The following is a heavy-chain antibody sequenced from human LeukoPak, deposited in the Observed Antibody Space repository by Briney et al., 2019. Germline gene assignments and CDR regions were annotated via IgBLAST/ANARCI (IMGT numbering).Heavy chain of an antibody. Sequence: GGSLRLSCAASGFTFSSYSMHWVRQAPGEGLVWVSRVNNDGRSTSYGDFVKGRFTISRDNAKNTLYLQMNSLRAEDTAIYYCVRDVWGGRDSYFDYWGQGTLVTVSS. D-gene: IGHD2-15*01. V-gene: IGHV3-74*01. J-gene: IGHJ4*02. CDR2: VNNDGRST. CDR3: VRDVWGGRDSYFDY. CDR1: GFTFSSYS.